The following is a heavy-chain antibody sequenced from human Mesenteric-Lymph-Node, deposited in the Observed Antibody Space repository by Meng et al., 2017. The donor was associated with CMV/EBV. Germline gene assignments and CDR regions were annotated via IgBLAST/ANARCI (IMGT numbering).Heavy chain of an antibody. Sequence: QSQLHPWGAGLLKPLETRSVTCAGYGGSFSGYYWNWIRQSPEKGLEWIGEINHSGSTTYNPSFTSRIIISVDTSTNQISLNMSSVTAADTAVYYCARGSSYDILTGYFDYWGQGALVTVSS. D-gene: IGHD3-9*01. J-gene: IGHJ4*02. CDR2: INHSGST. CDR1: GGSFSGYY. CDR3: ARGSSYDILTGYFDY. V-gene: IGHV4-34*01.